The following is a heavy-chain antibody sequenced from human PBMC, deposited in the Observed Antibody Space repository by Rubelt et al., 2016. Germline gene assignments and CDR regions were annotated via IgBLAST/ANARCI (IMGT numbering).Heavy chain of an antibody. D-gene: IGHD2-8*01. CDR3: AGGFASTWYYFDY. V-gene: IGHV4-34*01. CDR1: GGSFSGYY. J-gene: IGHJ4*02. CDR2: MYYSGGT. Sequence: QVQLQQWGAGLLKPSETLSLTCAVYGGSFSGYYWSWIRQPPGKGLEWIGHMYYSGGTYYNPSLKSRVTISVDTSKNQFSLNLSSVTAADTAVYYCAGGFASTWYYFDYWGQGTLVTVSS.